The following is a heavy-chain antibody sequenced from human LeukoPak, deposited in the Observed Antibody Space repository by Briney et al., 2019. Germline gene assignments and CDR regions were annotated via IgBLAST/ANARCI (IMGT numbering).Heavy chain of an antibody. CDR3: AREVSRITMIVVVIGEGAFDI. V-gene: IGHV3-23*01. D-gene: IGHD3-22*01. J-gene: IGHJ3*02. Sequence: GGSLRLSCAASGFTFSSYAMSWVRQAPGKGLEWVSAISGSGGSTYYADSVKGRFTISRDNSKNTLCLEMNSLRAEDTAVYYCAREVSRITMIVVVIGEGAFDIWGQGTMVTVSS. CDR2: ISGSGGST. CDR1: GFTFSSYA.